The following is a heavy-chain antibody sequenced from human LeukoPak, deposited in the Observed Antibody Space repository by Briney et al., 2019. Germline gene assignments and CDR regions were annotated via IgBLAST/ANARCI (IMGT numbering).Heavy chain of an antibody. CDR3: ARAAYSSGSYYFDY. Sequence: ASVKVSCKASGYTFTGYYMHWVRQAPGQGLEWMGWINPNSGGTNYAQKFQGRVTMTRDTSISTAYMELSRLRFDDTAVYYCARAAYSSGSYYFDYWGQGTLVTVSS. CDR1: GYTFTGYY. D-gene: IGHD6-19*01. CDR2: INPNSGGT. J-gene: IGHJ4*02. V-gene: IGHV1-2*02.